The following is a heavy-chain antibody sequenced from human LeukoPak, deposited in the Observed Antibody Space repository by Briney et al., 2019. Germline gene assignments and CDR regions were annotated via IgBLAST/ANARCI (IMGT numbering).Heavy chain of an antibody. D-gene: IGHD3-16*01. J-gene: IGHJ6*02. Sequence: GGSLRLSCAASGFTFSSYWMSWVRQAPGKGLEWVANIKQDGSEKYYVDSVKGRFTISRDNAKNSLYLQMNSLRAEDTAVYYCARDLLYSYYYGMDVWGQGTTVTVSS. CDR3: ARDLLYSYYYGMDV. CDR1: GFTFSSYW. CDR2: IKQDGSEK. V-gene: IGHV3-7*03.